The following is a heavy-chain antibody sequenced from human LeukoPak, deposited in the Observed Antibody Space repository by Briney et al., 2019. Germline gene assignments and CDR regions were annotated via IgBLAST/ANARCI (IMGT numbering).Heavy chain of an antibody. D-gene: IGHD1-26*01. CDR3: VRERAWVPMPLDH. CDR1: GFTFRNYW. V-gene: IGHV3-7*01. CDR2: INQYEGEK. J-gene: IGHJ4*02. Sequence: PGGSLRLSCAASGFTFRNYWMSWVRRAPGKGLEWVANINQYEGEKYYVDSVKGRFTISRDNAKNSLYLQMHSLRAEDTGVYFCVRERAWVPMPLDHRGQGTLVTVSS.